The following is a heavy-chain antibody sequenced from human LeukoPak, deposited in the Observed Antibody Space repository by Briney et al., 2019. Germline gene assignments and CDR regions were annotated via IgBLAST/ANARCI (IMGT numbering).Heavy chain of an antibody. D-gene: IGHD4-23*01. CDR3: ARDRWRGGNYYFDY. V-gene: IGHV3-74*01. CDR1: GFIFSSYW. Sequence: GGSLRLSCAASGFIFSSYWMHWVRHAPGKGLAWVSRINTDGSSTSYADSVKGRFTISRDNAKNSLYLQMDSLRAEDTAVYYCARDRWRGGNYYFDYWGQGALVTVSS. J-gene: IGHJ4*02. CDR2: INTDGSST.